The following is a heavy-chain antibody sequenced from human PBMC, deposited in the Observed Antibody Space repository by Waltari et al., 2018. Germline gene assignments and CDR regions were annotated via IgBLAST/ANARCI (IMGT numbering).Heavy chain of an antibody. CDR3: ARVEAAAGYYYYYYMDV. CDR1: AGSISSGDYY. CDR2: IYYSGST. J-gene: IGHJ6*03. Sequence: QVQLQESGPGLVKPSQTLSLPCTVSAGSISSGDYYWSWIRPPPGQGLEWIGYIYYSGSTYYNPSLKSRVTISVATSKSQFSLKLSSVTAADTAVYYCARVEAAAGYYYYYYMDVGGKGTTVTVSS. V-gene: IGHV4-30-4*08. D-gene: IGHD6-13*01.